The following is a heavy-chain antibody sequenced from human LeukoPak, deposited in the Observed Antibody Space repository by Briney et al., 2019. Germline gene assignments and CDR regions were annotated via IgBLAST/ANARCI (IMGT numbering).Heavy chain of an antibody. D-gene: IGHD3-10*01. Sequence: GGSLRLSCVVSSGFTVSSNYMSWVRQAPGTGLEWVSVVYSDGSTYYADSVKGRFTISRDNAKNSLYLQMNSLRAEDTAVYYCARDRHTMVRGVTYMDVWGKGTTVTVSS. V-gene: IGHV3-66*01. CDR1: SGFTVSSNY. J-gene: IGHJ6*03. CDR3: ARDRHTMVRGVTYMDV. CDR2: VYSDGST.